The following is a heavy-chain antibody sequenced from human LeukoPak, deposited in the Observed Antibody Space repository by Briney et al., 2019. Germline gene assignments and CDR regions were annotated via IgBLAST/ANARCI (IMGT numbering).Heavy chain of an antibody. D-gene: IGHD3-22*01. J-gene: IGHJ6*02. CDR3: AKDLSSAITSALVLDV. CDR2: ITWNRDNI. CDR1: GFSLDDYA. Sequence: PGRSLRLSCKVSGFSLDDYAMHWVRQPPGKGLEWVSGITWNRDNIGYGDSVKGRFTISRDNVKNVLYLQMNSLRPEDTALYYCAKDLSSAITSALVLDVWGQGTTVIVPS. V-gene: IGHV3-9*01.